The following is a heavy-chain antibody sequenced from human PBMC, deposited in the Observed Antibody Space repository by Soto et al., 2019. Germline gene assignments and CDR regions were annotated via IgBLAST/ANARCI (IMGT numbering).Heavy chain of an antibody. CDR2: INPNSGGT. CDR3: ARDSLTYYYDSSGYDHYFDS. D-gene: IGHD3-22*01. J-gene: IGHJ4*02. V-gene: IGHV1-2*02. Sequence: ASVKVSCKASGYTFTGYYMHWVRQAPGQGLEWMGWINPNSGGTNYAQKFQGRVTMTRDTSISTAYMELSRLRSDDTAVYYCARDSLTYYYDSSGYDHYFDSWGQGTLVTVSS. CDR1: GYTFTGYY.